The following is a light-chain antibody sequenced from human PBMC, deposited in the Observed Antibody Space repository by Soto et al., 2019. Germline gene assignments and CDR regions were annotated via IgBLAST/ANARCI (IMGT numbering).Light chain of an antibody. CDR1: SSNIGAGYD. CDR2: NNG. J-gene: IGLJ2*01. CDR3: QSYDNSLSGLV. V-gene: IGLV1-40*01. Sequence: QSVLTQPPSVSGAPGQRVTISCTGSSSNIGAGYDVHWYQQLPETAPKLLIFNNGNRPSGVPDRFSGSKSGTSASLAITGLQAEDEADYYCQSYDNSLSGLVFGGGTKVTVL.